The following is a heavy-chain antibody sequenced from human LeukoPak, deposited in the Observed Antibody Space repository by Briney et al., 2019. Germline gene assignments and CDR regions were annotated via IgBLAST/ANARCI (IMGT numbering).Heavy chain of an antibody. Sequence: PSETLSLTCTVSGVSISSSSYYWGWLRQPPGKGLEWIGSIDYSGSTYYNPALKSRGTISGDTSKSQFSLKLSSVTAADTAVYYCARGPARYYDFWSGYSYYMDVWGKGTTVTVSS. CDR3: ARGPARYYDFWSGYSYYMDV. V-gene: IGHV4-39*01. CDR1: GVSISSSSYY. CDR2: IDYSGST. D-gene: IGHD3-3*01. J-gene: IGHJ6*03.